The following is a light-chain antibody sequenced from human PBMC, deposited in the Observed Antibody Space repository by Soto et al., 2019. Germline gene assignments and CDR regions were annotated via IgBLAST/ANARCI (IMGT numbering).Light chain of an antibody. V-gene: IGKV4-1*01. Sequence: DIVMTQSPDSLAVSLGERATFNCKSSQSVLYRSTNKNFLAWYQQKPGQPPKLLIYWASTRESGVPDRFSGSGSGTDFTLTISSLQAEDVAVYYCQQYYSSPLTFGGGTKVDIK. CDR1: QSVLYRSTNKNF. CDR3: QQYYSSPLT. J-gene: IGKJ4*01. CDR2: WAS.